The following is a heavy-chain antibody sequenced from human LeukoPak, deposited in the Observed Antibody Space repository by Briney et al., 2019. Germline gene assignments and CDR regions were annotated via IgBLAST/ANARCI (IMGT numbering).Heavy chain of an antibody. CDR2: INHSGST. J-gene: IGHJ4*02. CDR1: GGSFSGYY. Sequence: PSETLSLTCAVYGGSFSGYYWSWIRQPPGKGLEWIGEINHSGSTNYNPSLKSRVTISVDTSENQFSLKLSSVTAADTAVYYCARRQHGYNYYFDSWGQGTLVTVSS. CDR3: ARRQHGYNYYFDS. D-gene: IGHD5-24*01. V-gene: IGHV4-34*01.